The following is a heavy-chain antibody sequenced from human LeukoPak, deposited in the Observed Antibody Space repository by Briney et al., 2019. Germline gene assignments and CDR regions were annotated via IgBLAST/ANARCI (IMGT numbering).Heavy chain of an antibody. V-gene: IGHV3-7*01. CDR2: IRGDESRL. CDR1: RTIFSNLW. CDR3: ARDYNYCSSDRCYDAFDI. J-gene: IGHJ3*02. Sequence: GGSLRLSCAASRTIFSNLWMTWVRQAPGKGLEWVANIRGDESRLYYVDSVKGRFTISRDNAKNSLYLQMSDLRAEDTSVYYCARDYNYCSSDRCYDAFDIWGQGTMVTVSS. D-gene: IGHD2-2*01.